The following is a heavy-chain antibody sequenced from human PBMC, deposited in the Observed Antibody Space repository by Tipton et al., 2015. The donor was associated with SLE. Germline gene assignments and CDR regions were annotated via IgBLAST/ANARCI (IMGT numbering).Heavy chain of an antibody. V-gene: IGHV3-33*01. J-gene: IGHJ2*01. CDR1: GFRYPFTDYG. Sequence: RSLRLSCVASGFRYPFTDYGMHWFRQALGKGLEWLAVIWHDGSNKGYDESAKGRFIISKDDSKSTLYLQMNSLRAEDTALYFCARARGILGGSGWYFELWGRGTLVTVSS. D-gene: IGHD2-15*01. CDR2: IWHDGSNK. CDR3: ARARGILGGSGWYFEL.